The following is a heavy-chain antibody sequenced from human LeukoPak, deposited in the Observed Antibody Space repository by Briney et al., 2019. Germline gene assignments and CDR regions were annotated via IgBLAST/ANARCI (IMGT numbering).Heavy chain of an antibody. J-gene: IGHJ5*02. D-gene: IGHD2-15*01. CDR2: IYPGDSDT. CDR1: GYSFTSYW. CDR3: ARQLPRGQATDCSGGSCSFYNWFDP. Sequence: GESLKISCKGSGYSFTSYWIGWVRQMPGKGLGWMGIIYPGDSDTRYSPSFQGQVTISADKSISTAYLQWSSLKASDTAMYYCARQLPRGQATDCSGGSCSFYNWFDPWGQGTLVTVSS. V-gene: IGHV5-51*01.